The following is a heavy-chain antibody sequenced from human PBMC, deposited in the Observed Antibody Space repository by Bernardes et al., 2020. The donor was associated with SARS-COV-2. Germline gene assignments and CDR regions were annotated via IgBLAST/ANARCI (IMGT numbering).Heavy chain of an antibody. CDR3: AESRFGEVSLDY. CDR2: IIPVLEIA. V-gene: IGHV1-69*04. CDR1: GGTFSSYA. D-gene: IGHD3-10*01. J-gene: IGHJ4*02. Sequence: VKVSCKSSGGTFSSYAISWVRQAPGQGLEWMGRIIPVLEIANYAQRFQGRVTFTADKSTRTAYMELSSLRSEDTAVYYCAESRFGEVSLDYWGQGTLVTVSS.